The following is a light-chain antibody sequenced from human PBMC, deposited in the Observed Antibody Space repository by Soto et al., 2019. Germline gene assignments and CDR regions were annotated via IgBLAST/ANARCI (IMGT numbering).Light chain of an antibody. CDR1: SSDVGGYSY. Sequence: QSALTQPASVSGSPGQSITISCTGTSSDVGGYSYVSWYQQHPGKAPKLMIYEVTNRPSGVSNRFSGSKSGNTASLTISGLQAEDEADYYCSSYTRSSTYVFGTGTKLTVL. CDR3: SSYTRSSTYV. CDR2: EVT. J-gene: IGLJ1*01. V-gene: IGLV2-14*01.